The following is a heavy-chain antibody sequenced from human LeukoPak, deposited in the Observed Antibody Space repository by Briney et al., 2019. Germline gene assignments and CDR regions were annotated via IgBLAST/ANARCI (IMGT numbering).Heavy chain of an antibody. V-gene: IGHV3-30*18. CDR3: AKDPSVATIYLDY. Sequence: GGSLRLSCAASGFTFSSYGMHWVRQAPGKGLEWVAVISYDGSNKYYADSVKGRFTISRDNSKNTLYLQMNSLRAEDTAVYYCAKDPSVATIYLDYWGQGTLVTVSS. J-gene: IGHJ4*02. CDR1: GFTFSSYG. CDR2: ISYDGSNK. D-gene: IGHD5-12*01.